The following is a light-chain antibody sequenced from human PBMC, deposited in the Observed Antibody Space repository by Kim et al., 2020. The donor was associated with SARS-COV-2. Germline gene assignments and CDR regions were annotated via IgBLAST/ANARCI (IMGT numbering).Light chain of an antibody. CDR3: QQYYSTPPFT. Sequence: TINCKSSQGVLYSSNKKNYLAWYQQKPGQPPKLLIYWASTRESGVPDRFSGSGSGTDFTLTISSLQAEDVAVYYCQQYYSTPPFTFGPGTKVDIK. CDR2: WAS. J-gene: IGKJ3*01. CDR1: QGVLYSSNKKNY. V-gene: IGKV4-1*01.